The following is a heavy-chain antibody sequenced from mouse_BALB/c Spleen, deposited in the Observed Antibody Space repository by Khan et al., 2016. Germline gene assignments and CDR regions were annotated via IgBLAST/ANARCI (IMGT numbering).Heavy chain of an antibody. Sequence: EVQLVESGGGLVKPGGSLKLSCAASGFTFSDYYMYWVRQTPEKRLEWVATISDGGSYTYYPDSVKGRFTISRDNAKNNLYLQMSSLKSEDTAMYYCGREGLRRGFACWGQGTLVTVSA. CDR2: ISDGGSYT. CDR1: GFTFSDYY. V-gene: IGHV5-4*02. CDR3: GREGLRRGFAC. J-gene: IGHJ3*01.